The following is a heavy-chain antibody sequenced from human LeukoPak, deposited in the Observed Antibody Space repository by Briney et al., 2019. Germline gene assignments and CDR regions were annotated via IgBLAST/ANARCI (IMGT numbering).Heavy chain of an antibody. V-gene: IGHV4-59*01. CDR2: IYYSGST. Sequence: SETPSLTCTVSGGSISSYYWSWIRQPPGKGLEWIGYIYYSGSTNYNPSLKSRVTISVDTSKNQFSLKLSSVTAADTAVYYCARGGYDYVWGSYRWDQYYYYYMDVWGKGTTVTISS. CDR3: ARGGYDYVWGSYRWDQYYYYYMDV. CDR1: GGSISSYY. D-gene: IGHD3-16*02. J-gene: IGHJ6*03.